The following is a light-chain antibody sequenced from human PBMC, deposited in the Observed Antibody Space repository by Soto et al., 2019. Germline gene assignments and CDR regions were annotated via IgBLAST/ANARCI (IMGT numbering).Light chain of an antibody. CDR1: QSISSW. J-gene: IGKJ1*01. V-gene: IGKV1-5*03. CDR2: KAS. CDR3: QQYNSYPRT. Sequence: DIQMTQSPSTLSASVGDRVTITCRASQSISSWLAWYQQKPGKAPKLLIYKASSLESGFPSRFSGSGSGTEFTLPISSLQPDDFATYCCQQYNSYPRTFGQGTKVEIK.